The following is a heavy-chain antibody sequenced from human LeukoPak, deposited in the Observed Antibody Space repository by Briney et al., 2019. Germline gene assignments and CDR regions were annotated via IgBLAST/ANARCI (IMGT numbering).Heavy chain of an antibody. V-gene: IGHV3-23*01. J-gene: IGHJ4*02. D-gene: IGHD3-3*01. Sequence: PGGSLRLSCAASGFTFSTYVMNWFRQAPGKGLEWVSTINVGGEYIFYADSVKGRFTIARDDSNNALYLQMHSLRAGATALSYSASGPPFLKYFEYWGQGTLVTVSS. CDR2: INVGGEYI. CDR3: ASGPPFLKYFEY. CDR1: GFTFSTYV.